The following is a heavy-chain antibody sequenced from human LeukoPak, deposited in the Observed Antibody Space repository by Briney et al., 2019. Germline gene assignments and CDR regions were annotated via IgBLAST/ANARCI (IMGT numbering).Heavy chain of an antibody. J-gene: IGHJ3*02. V-gene: IGHV3-23*01. CDR2: ISGSGGST. CDR3: SKDGLEGKNWSGAYDI. D-gene: IGHD1-1*01. Sequence: GGSLRLSCAASGFTFSSYAMSWVRQAPGKGLEWVSAISGSGGSTYYADSVKGRFTISRDNSKNTLYLQMNSLRPEDAAIYYCSKDGLEGKNWSGAYDIWGQGTMVTVSS. CDR1: GFTFSSYA.